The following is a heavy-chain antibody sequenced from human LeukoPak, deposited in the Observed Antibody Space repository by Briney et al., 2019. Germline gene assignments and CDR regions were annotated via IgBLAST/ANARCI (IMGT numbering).Heavy chain of an antibody. CDR3: ASLQSSSSTYYYYYYYMDV. CDR2: ISSSSSYI. J-gene: IGHJ6*03. V-gene: IGHV3-21*04. CDR1: GFTFSSYS. D-gene: IGHD6-6*01. Sequence: GGSLRLSCAASGFTFSSYSMNWVRQAPGKGLEWVSSISSSSSYIYYADSVKGRFTISRDNAKNSLYLQMNSLRAEDTAVYYCASLQSSSSTYYYYYYYMDVWGKGTTVTVSS.